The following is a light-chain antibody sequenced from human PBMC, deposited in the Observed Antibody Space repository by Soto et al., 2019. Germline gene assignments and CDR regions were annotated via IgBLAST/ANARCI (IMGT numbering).Light chain of an antibody. CDR2: GES. CDR3: KEYDNWPLWT. CDR1: QSVSSY. V-gene: IGKV3-15*01. Sequence: EIEMTQSAANLSVYPGERATLXCRASQSVSSYLVWYQQKAGKAPRLLIFGESTRATGVQARFSGSGSGNEFTLNINSLQSEDFALYYCKEYDNWPLWTFGQGTKVDIK. J-gene: IGKJ1*01.